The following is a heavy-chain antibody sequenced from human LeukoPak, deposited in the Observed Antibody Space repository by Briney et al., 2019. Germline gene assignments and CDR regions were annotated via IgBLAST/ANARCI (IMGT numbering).Heavy chain of an antibody. Sequence: GESLKISCKGSGYSFTSYWIGWVRQMPGKGLEWMGIIYPGDSDTRYSPSFQGQVTISADKSISTAYLQWSSLKASDTAMYYCARYGYNSEGFFGVINYWGQGTLVTVSS. CDR2: IYPGDSDT. V-gene: IGHV5-51*01. CDR1: GYSFTSYW. D-gene: IGHD5-24*01. CDR3: ARYGYNSEGFFGVINY. J-gene: IGHJ4*02.